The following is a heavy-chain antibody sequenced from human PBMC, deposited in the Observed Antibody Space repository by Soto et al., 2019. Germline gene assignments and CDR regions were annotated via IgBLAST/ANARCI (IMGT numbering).Heavy chain of an antibody. D-gene: IGHD2-21*02. CDR2: ISNSGGNT. V-gene: IGHV3-23*04. CDR1: GFTFSSYS. Sequence: EVQLVESGGGLVKPGGSLRLSCAASGFTFSSYSMNWVRQAPGKGLEWVSGISNSGGNTYYADSVKGRFTISRDNSNNTLYLQMNSLRVDDTAAYYCARVGTALYFDHWGQGTLVSVSS. J-gene: IGHJ4*02. CDR3: ARVGTALYFDH.